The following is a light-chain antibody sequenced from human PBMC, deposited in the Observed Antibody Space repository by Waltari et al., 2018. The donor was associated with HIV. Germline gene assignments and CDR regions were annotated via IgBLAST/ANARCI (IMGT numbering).Light chain of an antibody. CDR1: QTVSTY. J-gene: IGKJ3*01. CDR2: VAS. V-gene: IGKV1-39*01. Sequence: DIQVTQSQSSLSASVGDRVTIACGTSQTVSTYVTWYQQKEGEAPKLLISVASALQSGVPSRFSGSGSGTDFTLSISSLEPEDFATYYCLQSYSSPLSFGPGTRVDIK. CDR3: LQSYSSPLS.